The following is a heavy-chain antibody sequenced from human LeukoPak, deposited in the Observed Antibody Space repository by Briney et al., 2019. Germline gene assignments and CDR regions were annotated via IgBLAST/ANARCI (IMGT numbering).Heavy chain of an antibody. J-gene: IGHJ4*02. V-gene: IGHV3-23*01. CDR1: GFTFSSYA. CDR2: IGASGGST. CDR3: AKAEGYDILTGLDY. Sequence: GGPLRLSCAASGFTFSSYAMSWVRQAPGKGLEWVSSIGASGGSTYYADSVKGRFTISRDNSKNTLYLQMNSLRTEDTAVYYCAKAEGYDILTGLDYWGQGTLATVSS. D-gene: IGHD3-9*01.